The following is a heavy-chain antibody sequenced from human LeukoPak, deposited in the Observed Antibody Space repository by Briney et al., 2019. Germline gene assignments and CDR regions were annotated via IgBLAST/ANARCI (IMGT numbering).Heavy chain of an antibody. D-gene: IGHD3-16*01. CDR3: ARVGGFHLQFDP. V-gene: IGHV4-59*01. J-gene: IGHJ5*02. CDR2: IYHSGGT. Sequence: PSETLSLTCTVSGGSLNSDYWSWIRQPPGKGLEWIGYIYHSGGTYYNPSLESRVTVSVDTSKKHFSLKLTSVAAADTAVYYCARVGGFHLQFDPWGQGTLVTVSS. CDR1: GGSLNSDY.